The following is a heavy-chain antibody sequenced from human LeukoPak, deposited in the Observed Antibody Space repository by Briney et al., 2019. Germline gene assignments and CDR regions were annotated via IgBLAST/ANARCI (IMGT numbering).Heavy chain of an antibody. CDR2: MNPNSGNT. V-gene: IGHV1-8*01. J-gene: IGHJ6*03. Sequence: ASVKVSCKASGYTFTSYDINWVRQATGQGLEWMGWMNPNSGNTGYAQKFQGRVTMTRSTSISTAYMELSSLRSEDTAVYYCARESVVVVAATDYYYYYMDVWGKGTTVTVSS. D-gene: IGHD2-15*01. CDR1: GYTFTSYD. CDR3: ARESVVVVAATDYYYYYMDV.